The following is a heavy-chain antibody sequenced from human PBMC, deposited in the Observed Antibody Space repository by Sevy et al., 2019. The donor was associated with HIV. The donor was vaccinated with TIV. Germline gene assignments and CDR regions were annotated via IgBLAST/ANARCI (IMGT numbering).Heavy chain of an antibody. V-gene: IGHV3-15*01. CDR3: TTRFLEWLLYGGRGYGMDV. CDR1: GFTFSNAW. Sequence: GWSLRLSCAASGFTFSNAWMSWVRQAPGKGLEWVGRIKSKTDGGTTDYAAPVKGRFTISRDDSKNTLYLQMNSLKTEDTAVYYCTTRFLEWLLYGGRGYGMDVWGQGTTVTVSS. J-gene: IGHJ6*02. CDR2: IKSKTDGGTT. D-gene: IGHD3-3*01.